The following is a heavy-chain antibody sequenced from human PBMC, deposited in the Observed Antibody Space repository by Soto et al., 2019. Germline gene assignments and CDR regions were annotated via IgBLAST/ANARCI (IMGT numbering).Heavy chain of an antibody. J-gene: IGHJ6*02. D-gene: IGHD2-21*02. V-gene: IGHV1-18*01. Sequence: AASVKVSCKASGYTFTSYGISWVRQAPGQGLEWMGWISGYNGKTNYAQKVQDRVTMTTDTSTSTVYLELRSLRFDDTAVYYCAREGDVPYYYYEMDVWGQGTTVTAP. CDR1: GYTFTSYG. CDR2: ISGYNGKT. CDR3: AREGDVPYYYYEMDV.